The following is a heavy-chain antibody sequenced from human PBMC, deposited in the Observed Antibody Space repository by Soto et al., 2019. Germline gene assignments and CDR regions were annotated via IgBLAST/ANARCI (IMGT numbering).Heavy chain of an antibody. CDR2: INTNTGNP. V-gene: IGHV7-4-1*01. CDR3: ARGIEEGAGYTQLLAYFDY. Sequence: QVQLVQSGSELKKPGASVKVSCKASGYTFTSYAMNWVRQAPGQGLEWMGWINTNTGNPTYAQGFTGRFVFSLDTSVSKAYLQSCSLKAEDTAVYYCARGIEEGAGYTQLLAYFDYWGQGSLVTVSS. D-gene: IGHD2-2*01. J-gene: IGHJ4*02. CDR1: GYTFTSYA.